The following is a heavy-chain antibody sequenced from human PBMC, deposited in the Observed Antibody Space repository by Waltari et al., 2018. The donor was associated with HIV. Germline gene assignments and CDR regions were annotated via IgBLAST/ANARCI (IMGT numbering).Heavy chain of an antibody. Sequence: QLQLQEPRSALVQPSETLSLNCTVSGCSIRSSTYQWRWISQPLGNGPEWIGSIYYSGSTYYSPSLKSRVTISVDTTQNQFSLKLTSVTATDTAVYYCARVGSYSYTQGADYWGRGTLVTVSS. CDR1: GCSIRSSTYQ. V-gene: IGHV4-39*01. J-gene: IGHJ4*02. CDR2: IYYSGST. CDR3: ARVGSYSYTQGADY. D-gene: IGHD5-18*01.